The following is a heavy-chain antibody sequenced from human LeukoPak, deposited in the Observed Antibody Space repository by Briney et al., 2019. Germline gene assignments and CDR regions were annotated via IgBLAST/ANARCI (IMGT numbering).Heavy chain of an antibody. CDR1: GFTFDDYG. CDR2: INWSGGST. D-gene: IGHD3-10*01. CDR3: ARGPSYYCGSGSHHFDY. V-gene: IGHV3-20*04. J-gene: IGHJ4*02. Sequence: GGSLRLSCVASGFTFDDYGMSWVRQAPGKGLEWVSGINWSGGSTGYADSVKGRFAISRDNAKNSLYLQMNSLRAEDTALYYCARGPSYYCGSGSHHFDYWGQGTLVTVSS.